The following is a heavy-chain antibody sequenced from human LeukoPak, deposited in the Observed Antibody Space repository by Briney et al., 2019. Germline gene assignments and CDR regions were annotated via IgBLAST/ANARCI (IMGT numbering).Heavy chain of an antibody. Sequence: GASVKVSCKASGYTFTGYYMHWVRQAPGQGLEWMGWINPNSGGINYAQKFQGRVTMTRDTSISTAYMELSRLRSDDMAVYYCARVDWNYVVADYWGQGTLVTVSS. J-gene: IGHJ4*02. D-gene: IGHD1-7*01. CDR3: ARVDWNYVVADY. CDR1: GYTFTGYY. V-gene: IGHV1-2*02. CDR2: INPNSGGI.